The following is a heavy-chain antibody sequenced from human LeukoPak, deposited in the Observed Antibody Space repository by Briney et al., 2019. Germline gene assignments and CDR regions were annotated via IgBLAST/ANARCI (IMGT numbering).Heavy chain of an antibody. CDR3: ASGYSSGWHDFDY. J-gene: IGHJ4*02. D-gene: IGHD6-25*01. CDR1: GFTFSSYS. Sequence: GGSLRLSCAASGFTFSSYSMNWVRQAPGKGLEWVSSISSSSSYIYYADSVKGRFTISRDNAKNSLYLQMNSLRAEDTAVYYCASGYSSGWHDFDYWGQGTLVTVSS. CDR2: ISSSSSYI. V-gene: IGHV3-21*04.